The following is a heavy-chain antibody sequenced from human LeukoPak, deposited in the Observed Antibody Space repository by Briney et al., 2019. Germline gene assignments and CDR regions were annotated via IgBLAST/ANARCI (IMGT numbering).Heavy chain of an antibody. V-gene: IGHV4-59*01. CDR1: GGSISSYY. J-gene: IGHJ5*02. D-gene: IGHD6-19*01. Sequence: PSETLSLTCTVSGGSISSYYWSWIRQPPGKGLEWIGYIYYSGSTNYNPSLKSRVTISVDTSKNQFSLKLSSVTAADTAVYYCARDVSSEGIAVAGWNWFDPWGQGTLVTVSS. CDR2: IYYSGST. CDR3: ARDVSSEGIAVAGWNWFDP.